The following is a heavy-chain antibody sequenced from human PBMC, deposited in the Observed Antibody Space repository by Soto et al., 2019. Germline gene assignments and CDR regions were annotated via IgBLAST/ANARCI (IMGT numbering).Heavy chain of an antibody. V-gene: IGHV3-9*01. CDR3: AMSNSNDLYYHFES. J-gene: IGHJ4*02. CDR1: GFRFDDYA. CDR2: INWNSDTI. D-gene: IGHD3-10*01. Sequence: VQLVESGGGSVQPGGSLRLSCVASGFRFDDYAMHWVRQRPGKGLEWVSGINWNSDTIGYDDSVKGRFIVSRDNAEGSLLLQMSSLRAEATATYFCAMSNSNDLYYHFESWGQGTPVTLSS.